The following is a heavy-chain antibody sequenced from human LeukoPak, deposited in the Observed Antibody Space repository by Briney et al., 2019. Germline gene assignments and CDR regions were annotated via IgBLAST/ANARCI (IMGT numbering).Heavy chain of an antibody. V-gene: IGHV3-23*01. CDR3: AGDETNFDY. Sequence: GGSLRLSCAASGFTFTSYSMSWVRQAPGKGLEWVSAISGSGGSTYYADSVKGRFTISRDNSKNTLYLQMNSLRAEDTAVYYCAGDETNFDYWGQGTLVTVSS. CDR2: ISGSGGST. J-gene: IGHJ4*02. D-gene: IGHD3-10*01. CDR1: GFTFTSYS.